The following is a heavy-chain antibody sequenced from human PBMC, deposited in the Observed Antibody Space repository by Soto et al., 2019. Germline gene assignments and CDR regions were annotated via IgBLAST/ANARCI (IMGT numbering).Heavy chain of an antibody. J-gene: IGHJ4*02. D-gene: IGHD2-21*01. CDR3: ASGLSGDKVDQ. CDR1: GGSISNGAYY. V-gene: IGHV4-30-4*01. CDR2: IYDSGNT. Sequence: SETLSLTCTVSGGSISNGAYYWSWIRQPPGKGLEWIGHIYDSGNTYNNPSLKSRLTISVDTSKNHFSLNLNSVTAADTAVYYCASGLSGDKVDQWGQGTLVTVSS.